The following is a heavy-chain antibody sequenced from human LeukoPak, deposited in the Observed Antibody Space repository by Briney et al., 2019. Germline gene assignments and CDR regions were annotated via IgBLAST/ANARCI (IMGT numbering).Heavy chain of an antibody. D-gene: IGHD4-17*01. CDR3: ASGMTTADY. V-gene: IGHV3-48*02. Sequence: PGESLRLSCAASGFPLSYYSMNWPRQAPGEAVEWVSYISSSSSAIYYADSVKGRFTISRDNAKNSLYLQMNSLKDEDTAVYYCASGMTTADYWGQGTLVTVSS. J-gene: IGHJ4*02. CDR2: ISSSSSAI. CDR1: GFPLSYYS.